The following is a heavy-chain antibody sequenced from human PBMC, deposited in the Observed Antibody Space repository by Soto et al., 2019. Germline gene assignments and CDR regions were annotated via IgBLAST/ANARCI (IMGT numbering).Heavy chain of an antibody. CDR1: GGSISSYY. J-gene: IGHJ3*02. Sequence: PSETLSLTCTVSGGSISSYYWSWIRQPPGKGLEWIGYIYYSGSTNYNPSLKSRVTISVDTSKNQFSLKLSSVTPADTAVYYCARVWGGAFDIWGQGTMVTVSS. CDR3: ARVWGGAFDI. D-gene: IGHD3-10*01. CDR2: IYYSGST. V-gene: IGHV4-59*01.